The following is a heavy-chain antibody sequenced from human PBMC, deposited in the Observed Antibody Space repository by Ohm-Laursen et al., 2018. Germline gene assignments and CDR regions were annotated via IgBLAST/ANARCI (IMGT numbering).Heavy chain of an antibody. V-gene: IGHV4-38-2*01. CDR3: AKTAYGDYGLDAFDI. D-gene: IGHD4-17*01. Sequence: GTLSLTWAVSGYSISSGYYWGWIRQPPGKRLEWLWSIFSRGSTYYSPSHKSRVTILVDTANNQLSRKMSSVTAADTAVYYCAKTAYGDYGLDAFDIWGQGTMVTVSS. CDR1: GYSISSGYY. CDR2: IFSRGST. J-gene: IGHJ3*02.